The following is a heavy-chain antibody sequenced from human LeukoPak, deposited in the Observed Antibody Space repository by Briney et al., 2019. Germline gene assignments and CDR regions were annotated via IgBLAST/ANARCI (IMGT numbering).Heavy chain of an antibody. V-gene: IGHV3-48*01. J-gene: IGHJ4*02. Sequence: GGSLGLSFAASGFTSGSYTRKWVGRPPGKGLEWVSYISSGSSTIHYADSVQGRFTISRDNAKNSVYLQMNSLRAEDTAVYYCARAQNYVAAGSDYWGQGTLVTVSS. CDR1: GFTSGSYT. CDR2: ISSGSSTI. CDR3: ARAQNYVAAGSDY. D-gene: IGHD6-13*01.